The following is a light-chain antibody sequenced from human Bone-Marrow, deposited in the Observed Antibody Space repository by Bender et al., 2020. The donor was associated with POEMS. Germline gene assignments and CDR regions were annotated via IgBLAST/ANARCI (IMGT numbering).Light chain of an antibody. CDR1: SSNIGTNP. CDR2: INN. CDR3: SSHDGSGTWL. V-gene: IGLV1-44*01. Sequence: QSVLTQPPSASGTPGQRVTISCSGSSSNIGTNPVNWYQQLPGTAPKLLIYINNQRPSGVPDRFSGSKSGTSASLAISGLQSEDEADYYCSSHDGSGTWLFGGGTKLTVL. J-gene: IGLJ3*02.